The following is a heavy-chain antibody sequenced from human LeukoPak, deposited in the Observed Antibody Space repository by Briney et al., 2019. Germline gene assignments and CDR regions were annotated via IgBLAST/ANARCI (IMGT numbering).Heavy chain of an antibody. J-gene: IGHJ4*02. V-gene: IGHV3-74*01. CDR3: ARVGDGYNSYYFDY. CDR2: INHDGSST. Sequence: GGSLRLSCATSGFTFSTFWMHWVRQAPGKGLVWVSRINHDGSSTNYADSVKGRFTISRDNAKNTLYLQMNSLRAEDTAVYYCARVGDGYNSYYFDYWGQGTLVTVSS. D-gene: IGHD5-24*01. CDR1: GFTFSTFW.